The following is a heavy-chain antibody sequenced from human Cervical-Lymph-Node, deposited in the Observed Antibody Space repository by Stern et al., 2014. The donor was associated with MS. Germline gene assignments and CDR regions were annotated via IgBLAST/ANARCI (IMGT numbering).Heavy chain of an antibody. CDR3: ARDHGGPAFDI. Sequence: VQLVESGPGLVKPSQTLSLTCTVSGGSISSGGYYWSWIRQHPGKGLEWTGSIYYIGSTSYNPSLKSRVTISVDTSKNQFSLKLSSVTAADTAVYYCARDHGGPAFDIWGQGTMVTVSS. V-gene: IGHV4-31*03. CDR2: IYYIGST. CDR1: GGSISSGGYY. J-gene: IGHJ3*02.